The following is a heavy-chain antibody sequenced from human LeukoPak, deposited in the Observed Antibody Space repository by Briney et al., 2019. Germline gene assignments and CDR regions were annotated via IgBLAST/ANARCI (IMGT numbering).Heavy chain of an antibody. J-gene: IGHJ6*02. CDR3: VKERQELVTLTGPVTGGQFYYYGMDV. CDR2: FDPEDGET. Sequence: ASVKVSCKVSGSSLTEVSTHWVRQAPGKGLEWMGGFDPEDGETIYAGKFQGRVTMTDDTSTDTAYMELSSLRSEDTAVSFCVKERQELVTLTGPVTGGQFYYYGMDVWGQGTTVIVSS. V-gene: IGHV1-24*01. D-gene: IGHD6-6*01. CDR1: GSSLTEVS.